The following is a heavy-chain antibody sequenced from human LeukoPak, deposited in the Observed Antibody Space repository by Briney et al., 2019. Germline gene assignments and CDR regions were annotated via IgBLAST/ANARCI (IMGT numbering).Heavy chain of an antibody. CDR1: GGTFSSYA. CDR3: ARDLPGRYSYDPYWYFDL. CDR2: IIPILGIA. J-gene: IGHJ2*01. D-gene: IGHD5-18*01. V-gene: IGHV1-69*04. Sequence: ASVKVSCKASGGTFSSYAISWVRQAPGQGLEWMGRIIPILGIANYAQKFQGRVTITADKSTSTAYMELSSLRSEDTAVYYCARDLPGRYSYDPYWYFDLWGRGTLVTVSS.